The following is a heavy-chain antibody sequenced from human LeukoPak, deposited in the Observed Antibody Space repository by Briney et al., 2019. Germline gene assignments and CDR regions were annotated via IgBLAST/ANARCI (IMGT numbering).Heavy chain of an antibody. CDR1: GFTFSAYS. J-gene: IGHJ2*01. D-gene: IGHD1-14*01. CDR2: ISSSPSIT. Sequence: PGGSLRLSCAASGFTFSAYSMNWVRQAPGRGLEWVSYISSSPSITYYADSVKGRFTISRDNAKNSLYLQMNSLRDDDTAVYYCARANPADFNLWGRGTLVTVSS. CDR3: ARANPADFNL. V-gene: IGHV3-48*02.